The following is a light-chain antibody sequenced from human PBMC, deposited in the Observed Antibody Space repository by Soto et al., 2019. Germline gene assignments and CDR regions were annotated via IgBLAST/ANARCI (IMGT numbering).Light chain of an antibody. Sequence: EIVLTQSPGTLSLSPGERATLSCRASQSVSSSYLGWYQQKPVQAPRLLIYGASSRATGIPDRFSGSGSGTAFTLTISRLKPEDFAVYYCQQYGSYPSTFGQGTRLEIK. CDR2: GAS. V-gene: IGKV3-20*01. J-gene: IGKJ5*01. CDR1: QSVSSSY. CDR3: QQYGSYPST.